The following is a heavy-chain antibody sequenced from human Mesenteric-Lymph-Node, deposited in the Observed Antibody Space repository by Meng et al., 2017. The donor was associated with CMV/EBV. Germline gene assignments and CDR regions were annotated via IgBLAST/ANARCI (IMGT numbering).Heavy chain of an antibody. Sequence: SETLSLTCSVSNGSVSSADSYWTWIRQPPGKGLEWIGEINHSGSTNYNSSLKSRVTMSVDTSKNQFSLRLSSVTAADTAVYYCARGLGGSRGVFTYYYGMDVWGQGTTVTVSS. CDR3: ARGLGGSRGVFTYYYGMDV. CDR1: NGSVSSADSY. CDR2: INHSGST. J-gene: IGHJ6*02. V-gene: IGHV4-34*01. D-gene: IGHD3-10*01.